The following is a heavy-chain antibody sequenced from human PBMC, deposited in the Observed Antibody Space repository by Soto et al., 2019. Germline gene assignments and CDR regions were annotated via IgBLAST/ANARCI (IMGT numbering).Heavy chain of an antibody. CDR2: IYYSGST. J-gene: IGHJ6*03. CDR3: ARAYYDILTGYYSPYYYYYYMDV. CDR1: GGSISSYY. D-gene: IGHD3-9*01. Sequence: SETLSLTCTVSGGSISSYYWSWIRQPPGKGLEWIGYIYYSGSTNYNPSLKSRVTISVDTSKNQFSLKLSSVTAADTAVYYCARAYYDILTGYYSPYYYYYYMDVWGKGTTVTVSS. V-gene: IGHV4-59*01.